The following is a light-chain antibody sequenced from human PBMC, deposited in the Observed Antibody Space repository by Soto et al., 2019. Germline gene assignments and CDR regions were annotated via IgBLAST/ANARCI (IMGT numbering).Light chain of an antibody. CDR2: ANT. CDR3: QSYDSSLSGYV. V-gene: IGLV1-40*01. CDR1: SSNIGPTYD. Sequence: QSVLTQPHSVSGAPGQRVTISCTGSSSNIGPTYDVHWYQQLPGTAPTLLIYANTNRPSGVPDRFSGSKSGTSDSLAITGLQAEDEADDFCQSYDSSLSGYVFGTGTKLTVL. J-gene: IGLJ1*01.